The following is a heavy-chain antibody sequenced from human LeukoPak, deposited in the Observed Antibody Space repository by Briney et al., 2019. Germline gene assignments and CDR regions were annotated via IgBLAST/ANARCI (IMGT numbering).Heavy chain of an antibody. Sequence: SETLSLTCTVSGGSISSYYWSWIRQPAGKGLEWIGRIYTSGSTNYNPSLKSRVTMSVDTSKNQFSLKLSSVTAADTAVYYCVRGTWGTPGNWFDPWGQGTQVTVSS. V-gene: IGHV4-4*07. CDR2: IYTSGST. J-gene: IGHJ5*02. CDR3: VRGTWGTPGNWFDP. CDR1: GGSISSYY. D-gene: IGHD3-16*01.